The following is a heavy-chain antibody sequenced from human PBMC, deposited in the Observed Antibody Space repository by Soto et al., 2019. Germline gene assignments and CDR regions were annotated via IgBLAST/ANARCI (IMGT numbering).Heavy chain of an antibody. Sequence: SETLSLTCAVYGGSFSGYYWSWIRQPPGKGLEWIGEINHSGSTNYNPSLKSRVTISVDTSKNQFSLKLSSVTAADTAVYYCARDLGRYCSGGSCLKYYYYGMDVWGQGTTVTVSS. CDR2: INHSGST. CDR1: GGSFSGYY. CDR3: ARDLGRYCSGGSCLKYYYYGMDV. V-gene: IGHV4-34*01. D-gene: IGHD2-15*01. J-gene: IGHJ6*01.